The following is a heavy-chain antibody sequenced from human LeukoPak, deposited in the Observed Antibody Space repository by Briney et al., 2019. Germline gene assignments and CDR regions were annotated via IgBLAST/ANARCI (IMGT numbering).Heavy chain of an antibody. CDR1: GGSISSYY. J-gene: IGHJ4*02. Sequence: SETLSLTCTVSGGSISSYYWSWIRQPPGKGLEWIGYIYYSGSTNYNPSLKSRVTISVDTSKNQFSLKLSSVTAADTAVYYCAGASYDSSGYFSPFDYWGQGTLVTVSS. D-gene: IGHD3-22*01. V-gene: IGHV4-59*01. CDR3: AGASYDSSGYFSPFDY. CDR2: IYYSGST.